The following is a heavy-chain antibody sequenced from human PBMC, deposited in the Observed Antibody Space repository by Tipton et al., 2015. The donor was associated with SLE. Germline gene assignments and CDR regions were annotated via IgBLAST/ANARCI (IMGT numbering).Heavy chain of an antibody. Sequence: SLRLSCAASGFTFSSYSMNWVRQAPGKGLEWVSYISSSSSTIYYADSVKGRFTISRDNAKNSLYLQMNSLRAEDTAVYYCAGGLGYCSGGSCYQLYYYGMDVWGQGTTVTVSS. CDR2: ISSSSSTI. CDR3: AGGLGYCSGGSCYQLYYYGMDV. CDR1: GFTFSSYS. D-gene: IGHD2-15*01. V-gene: IGHV3-48*01. J-gene: IGHJ6*02.